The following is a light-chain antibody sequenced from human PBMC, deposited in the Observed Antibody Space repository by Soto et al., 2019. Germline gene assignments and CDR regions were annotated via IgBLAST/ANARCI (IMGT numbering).Light chain of an antibody. CDR2: AAS. CDR3: QQYNSYPFT. Sequence: DIRMTQSPSSLSASVGDTVTITCRASQGIKNSLAWFQQKPGKAPKSLIYAASGLLSGVPPRFSGSGYGTDFTLTISSLQPEDFATYYCQQYNSYPFTFGQGTRLGIK. J-gene: IGKJ5*01. V-gene: IGKV1-16*01. CDR1: QGIKNS.